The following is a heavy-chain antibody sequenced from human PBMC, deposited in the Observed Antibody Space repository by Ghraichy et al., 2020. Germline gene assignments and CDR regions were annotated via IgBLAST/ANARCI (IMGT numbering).Heavy chain of an antibody. Sequence: SETLSLTCAVYGGSFSGYFWSWIRQPPGKGLEWIGEINHDGSTNCNPSLKSRVTISVDTSKNQFSLKMSSVTAADTAVYYCARMVITTYYNYGLDVWGQGTTVTVSS. CDR2: INHDGST. CDR1: GGSFSGYF. V-gene: IGHV4-34*01. D-gene: IGHD3-22*01. J-gene: IGHJ6*02. CDR3: ARMVITTYYNYGLDV.